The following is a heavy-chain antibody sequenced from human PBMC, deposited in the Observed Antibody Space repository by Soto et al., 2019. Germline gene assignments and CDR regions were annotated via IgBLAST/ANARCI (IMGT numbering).Heavy chain of an antibody. CDR1: GGSSSGWY. D-gene: IGHD1-26*01. CDR3: ARGPYSRGVGATNPSN. J-gene: IGHJ4*02. V-gene: IGHV4-34*01. CDR2: ISSGST. Sequence: SETLSLTCAVYGGSSSGWYWTWIRQSPVKGLEWIGEISSGSTNYNPSLKSRVTISADMSKNQFSLKLTSVTAADTAIYYCARGPYSRGVGATNPSNWGQGTQVTVSS.